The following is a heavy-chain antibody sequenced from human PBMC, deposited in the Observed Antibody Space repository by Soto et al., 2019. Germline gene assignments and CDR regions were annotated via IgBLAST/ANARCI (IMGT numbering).Heavy chain of an antibody. CDR1: GFTFDDYA. D-gene: IGHD3-16*01. CDR2: ISWNSGSI. J-gene: IGHJ6*02. CDR3: AKDTGGVGYYGMDV. Sequence: EVQLVESGGGLVQPGRSLRLSCAASGFTFDDYAMHWVRQAPGKGLEWVSGISWNSGSIGYADPVKGRFTISRDNAKNSLYLQMNSLRAEDTDLDYCAKDTGGVGYYGMDVWGQGTTVTVSS. V-gene: IGHV3-9*01.